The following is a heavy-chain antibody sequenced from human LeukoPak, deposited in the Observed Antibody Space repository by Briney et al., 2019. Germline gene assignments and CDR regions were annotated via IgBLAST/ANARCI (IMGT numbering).Heavy chain of an antibody. D-gene: IGHD5-24*01. V-gene: IGHV4-34*01. J-gene: IGHJ3*01. Sequence: KSSETLSLTCAVYGGSFSGYYWSWIRQPPGKGLEWIGEINHSGSTNYNPSLKSRVTISVDTSKNQFSLKLSSVTAADTAVYYCARPDDGAFDFWGQGTMVTVS. CDR1: GGSFSGYY. CDR2: INHSGST. CDR3: ARPDDGAFDF.